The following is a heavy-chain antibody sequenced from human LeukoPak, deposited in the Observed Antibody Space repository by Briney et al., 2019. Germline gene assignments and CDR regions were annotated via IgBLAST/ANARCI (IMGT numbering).Heavy chain of an antibody. CDR1: GGSISSYY. CDR2: IYYSGST. Sequence: SETLSLTCTVSGGSISSYYWSWIRQPPGKGLERIGYIYYSGSTNYNPSLKSRVTISVDTSKNQFSLKLSSVTAADTAVYYCARECSSSSRWFDPWGQGTLVTVSS. CDR3: ARECSSSSRWFDP. J-gene: IGHJ5*02. D-gene: IGHD6-6*01. V-gene: IGHV4-59*01.